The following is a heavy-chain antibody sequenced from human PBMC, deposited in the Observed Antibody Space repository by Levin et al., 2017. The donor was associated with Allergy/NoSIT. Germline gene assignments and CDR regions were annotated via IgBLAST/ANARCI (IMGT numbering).Heavy chain of an antibody. CDR3: AKRSCSGGGCTADY. CDR1: GFTFSSYA. D-gene: IGHD2-15*01. V-gene: IGHV3-23*01. Sequence: ETLSLTCAASGFTFSSYAMKWVRQAPGKGLEWVSSISGNGAGTDYADSVKGRFTISRDNSRNTLYLQMNSLRAEDTAVYYCAKRSCSGGGCTADYWGQGTLVTISS. J-gene: IGHJ4*02. CDR2: ISGNGAGT.